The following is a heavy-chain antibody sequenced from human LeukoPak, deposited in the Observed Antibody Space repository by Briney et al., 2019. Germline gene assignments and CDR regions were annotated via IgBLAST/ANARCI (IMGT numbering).Heavy chain of an antibody. CDR2: IGSRSNTL. D-gene: IGHD3-3*01. Sequence: HPGGSLRLSCAASGFPFSSYSMNWVRQAPGKGLEWVSYIGSRSNTLYYADSVKGRFTISRDNAKNSLYLQMNSLRAEDTAVYYCARSRSTIFESWFDPWGQGILVIVSS. CDR3: ARSRSTIFESWFDP. CDR1: GFPFSSYS. J-gene: IGHJ5*02. V-gene: IGHV3-48*01.